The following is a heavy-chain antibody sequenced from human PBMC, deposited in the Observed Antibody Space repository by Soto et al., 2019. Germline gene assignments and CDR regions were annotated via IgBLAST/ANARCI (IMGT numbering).Heavy chain of an antibody. D-gene: IGHD5-12*01. V-gene: IGHV3-74*01. CDR1: GFTFSSYW. CDR3: SRDVSYSGYDIPFDS. J-gene: IGHJ4*02. CDR2: IKSDGTST. Sequence: EVQLVESGGGLVQPGGSLRLSCAASGFTFSSYWMHWVRQAPGKGLVWVSRIKSDGTSTSYADSVKGRFTISRDNAKNTLYLQMNSLRAADTAVYYCSRDVSYSGYDIPFDSWGQGTLITVSS.